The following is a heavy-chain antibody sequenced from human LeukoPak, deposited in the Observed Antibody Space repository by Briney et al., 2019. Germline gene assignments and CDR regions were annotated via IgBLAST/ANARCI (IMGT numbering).Heavy chain of an antibody. CDR2: IYHSGST. CDR3: ARGISYYGSGSYLYWFDP. V-gene: IGHV4-4*02. Sequence: PSGTLSLTCAVSGGSISSSNWWSWVRQPPGKGLEWIGEIYHSGSTNYNPSLKSRVTISVDKSKNQFSLKLSSVTAADTAVYYCARGISYYGSGSYLYWFDPWGQGTLVTVSS. D-gene: IGHD3-10*01. CDR1: GGSISSSNW. J-gene: IGHJ5*02.